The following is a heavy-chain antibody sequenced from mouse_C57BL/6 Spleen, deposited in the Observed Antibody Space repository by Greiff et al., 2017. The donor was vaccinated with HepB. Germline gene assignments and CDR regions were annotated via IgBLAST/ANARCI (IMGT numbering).Heavy chain of an antibody. J-gene: IGHJ4*01. Sequence: VQLQQPGAELVRPGSSVKLSCKASGYTFTSYWMDWVKQRPGQGLEWIGNIYPSDSETHYNQKFKDKATLTVDKSSSTAYMQRSSLTSEDSAVYYCASGAQATYAMDYWGQGTSVTVSS. CDR1: GYTFTSYW. CDR2: IYPSDSET. D-gene: IGHD3-2*02. CDR3: ASGAQATYAMDY. V-gene: IGHV1-61*01.